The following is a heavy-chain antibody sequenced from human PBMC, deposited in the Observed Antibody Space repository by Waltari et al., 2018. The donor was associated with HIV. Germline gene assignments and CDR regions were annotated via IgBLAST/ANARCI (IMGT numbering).Heavy chain of an antibody. J-gene: IGHJ6*02. CDR1: GFTVSSNY. D-gene: IGHD2-21*02. CDR3: ASIAYCGGDCYPRGMDV. V-gene: IGHV3-66*01. Sequence: EVQLVESGGGLVQPGGSLRLSCAASGFTVSSNYMSWVRQAPGKGLEWFSVIYSGGSTYYADSVKGRFTISRDNSKNTRYLQMNSLRAEDTAVYYCASIAYCGGDCYPRGMDVWGQGTTVTVSS. CDR2: IYSGGST.